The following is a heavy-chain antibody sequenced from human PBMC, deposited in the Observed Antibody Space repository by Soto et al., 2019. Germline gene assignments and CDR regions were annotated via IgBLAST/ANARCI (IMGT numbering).Heavy chain of an antibody. J-gene: IGHJ4*02. D-gene: IGHD1-1*01. CDR1: GFTFSIYA. V-gene: IGHV3-23*01. CDR3: AKAGTHSYFDY. CDR2: LSPSDGST. Sequence: GGSLRLSCAASGFTFSIYAMNWVRQAPGKGLEWVSALSPSDGSTYYADSVKGRFTISRDNSKNTLYLQMSSLRAEDTAMYYCAKAGTHSYFDYWGQGTLVTVS.